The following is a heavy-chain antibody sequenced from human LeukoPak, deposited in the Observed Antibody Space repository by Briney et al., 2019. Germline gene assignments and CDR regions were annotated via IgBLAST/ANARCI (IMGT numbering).Heavy chain of an antibody. D-gene: IGHD6-19*01. CDR2: IIPIFGTA. J-gene: IGHJ5*02. Sequence: ASVKVPCKASGGTFSSYAISWVRQAPGQGLEWMGGIIPIFGTANYAQKFQGRVTITADESTSTAYMELSSLRSEDTAVYYCARASHSSGWYGVDSRLDPWGQGTLVTVSS. CDR1: GGTFSSYA. CDR3: ARASHSSGWYGVDSRLDP. V-gene: IGHV1-69*13.